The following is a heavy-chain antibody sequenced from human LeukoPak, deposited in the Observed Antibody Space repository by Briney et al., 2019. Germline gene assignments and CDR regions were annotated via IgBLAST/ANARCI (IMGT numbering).Heavy chain of an antibody. CDR2: INHTGST. V-gene: IGHV4-4*08. CDR1: GGPISSYF. D-gene: IGHD4-17*01. Sequence: PAETLTLTCAVSGGPISSYFWSWLRQSPGKGLEWVAYINHTGSTSYNPSLKSRVSMSIDTFKNQSFFNLTYVTSADTAGYYCARWETEDGDFPMFWGEGARGTASS. CDR3: ARWETEDGDFPMF. J-gene: IGHJ4*02.